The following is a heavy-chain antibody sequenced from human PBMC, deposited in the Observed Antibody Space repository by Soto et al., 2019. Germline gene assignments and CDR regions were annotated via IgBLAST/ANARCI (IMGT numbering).Heavy chain of an antibody. D-gene: IGHD5-18*01. CDR1: GVSISSTDW. Sequence: QVQLQESGPGLVKPSGTLSLTCAVSGVSISSTDWWSWVRQPPGKRLEWIGDVYHSGFTTYNPSLRSRVTMSVDQTNKHFSLRLSSVTDADTAVYYSALRADSSMPTYCDYWGQGVLVTVSS. J-gene: IGHJ4*02. V-gene: IGHV4-4*02. CDR3: ALRADSSMPTYCDY. CDR2: VYHSGFT.